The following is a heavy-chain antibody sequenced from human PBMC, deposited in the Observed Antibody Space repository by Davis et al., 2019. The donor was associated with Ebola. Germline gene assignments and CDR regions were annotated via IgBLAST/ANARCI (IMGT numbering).Heavy chain of an antibody. Sequence: GESLKISCAASGFTFSSYSMNWVRQAPGKGLEWVSSISSSSSYLYYADSVKGRFTISRDNAKNSLYLQMNSLRAEDTAVYYCARDNYYYDSSGYYYYFDYWGQGTLVTVSS. CDR1: GFTFSSYS. J-gene: IGHJ4*02. CDR2: ISSSSSYL. V-gene: IGHV3-21*01. CDR3: ARDNYYYDSSGYYYYFDY. D-gene: IGHD3-22*01.